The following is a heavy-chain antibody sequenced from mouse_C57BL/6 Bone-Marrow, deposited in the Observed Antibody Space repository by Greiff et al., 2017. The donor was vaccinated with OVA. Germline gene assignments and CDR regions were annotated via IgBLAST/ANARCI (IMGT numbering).Heavy chain of an antibody. D-gene: IGHD2-4*01. J-gene: IGHJ4*01. CDR2: IYPGDGDT. V-gene: IGHV1-80*01. Sequence: QVQLQQSGAELVKPGASVKISCKASGYAFSSYWMNWVKQRPGKGLEWIGQIYPGDGDTNYNGKFKGKATLTADKSSSTAYMQLSSLTSEDAAVYFCARDHDYDEGVAMDYWGQGTSVTVSS. CDR3: ARDHDYDEGVAMDY. CDR1: GYAFSSYW.